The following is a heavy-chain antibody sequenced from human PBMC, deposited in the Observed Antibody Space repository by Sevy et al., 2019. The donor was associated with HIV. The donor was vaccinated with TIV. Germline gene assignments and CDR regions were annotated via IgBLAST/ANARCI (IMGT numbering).Heavy chain of an antibody. Sequence: GGSLRLSCAASGFTFDDYAMHWVRQAPGKGLEWVSGISWNSGSIGYADSVKGRFTISRDNAKNSLYLQMNSLRAEDTALYYCAKDRYDYSNYNAFDIWGQGTMVTVSS. CDR1: GFTFDDYA. D-gene: IGHD4-4*01. CDR2: ISWNSGSI. V-gene: IGHV3-9*01. CDR3: AKDRYDYSNYNAFDI. J-gene: IGHJ3*02.